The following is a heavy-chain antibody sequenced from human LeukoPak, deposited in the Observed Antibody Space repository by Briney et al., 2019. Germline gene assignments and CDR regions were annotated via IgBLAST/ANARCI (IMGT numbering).Heavy chain of an antibody. J-gene: IGHJ3*02. CDR1: GGSISGYY. V-gene: IGHV4-59*12. D-gene: IGHD3-10*01. CDR2: ISYSGST. Sequence: PSETLSLTCIVSGGSISGYYWSWIRQPPGKGLEWIGYISYSGSTNYNPSLRSRVTISVDTSKNQFSLRLSSVTAADTAVYYCARDRGQRSYYYGSGSYELGDAFDIWGQGTMVTVSS. CDR3: ARDRGQRSYYYGSGSYELGDAFDI.